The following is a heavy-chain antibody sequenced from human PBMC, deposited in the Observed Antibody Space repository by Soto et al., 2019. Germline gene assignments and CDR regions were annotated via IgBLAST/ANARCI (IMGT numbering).Heavy chain of an antibody. CDR3: ARMATFGSLNWFDP. V-gene: IGHV1-8*01. CDR2: MNPGSGDT. D-gene: IGHD3-16*01. Sequence: GASVTVSCTASGYSFTNNDVSWVRQATGQGLEWMGWMNPGSGDTGYAQKFQGRVTMTRDISIATAYMELSSLRSDDTAIYYCARMATFGSLNWFDPWGQGTLVTVSS. J-gene: IGHJ5*02. CDR1: GYSFTNND.